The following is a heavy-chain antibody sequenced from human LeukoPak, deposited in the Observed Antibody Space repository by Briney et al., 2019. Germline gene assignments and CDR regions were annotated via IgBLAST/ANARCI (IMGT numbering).Heavy chain of an antibody. Sequence: ASVKVSCKASGYTFTGYYIHWVRQAPGQGLDWMGRINPNNGGTNYAQKFQGRVAMTRDMSMSTAYMELSRLRSDDTAVYYCAGEDNSSGYRPFDIWGQGTMVTVPS. D-gene: IGHD3-22*01. CDR1: GYTFTGYY. J-gene: IGHJ3*02. V-gene: IGHV1-2*06. CDR2: INPNNGGT. CDR3: AGEDNSSGYRPFDI.